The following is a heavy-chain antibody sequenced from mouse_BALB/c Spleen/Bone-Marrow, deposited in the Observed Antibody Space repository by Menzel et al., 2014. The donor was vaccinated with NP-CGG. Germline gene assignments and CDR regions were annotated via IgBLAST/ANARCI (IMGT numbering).Heavy chain of an antibody. CDR1: GFAFSNYD. V-gene: IGHV5-12-1*01. CDR2: ISSGGGST. D-gene: IGHD1-1*01. J-gene: IGHJ4*01. CDR3: ARHDSYCYYAMVY. Sequence: EVMLVESGGGLVKPGGSLKLSCAASGFAFSNYDMSWVRQTPEKRLEWVAYISSGGGSTYSPDTVKGRFTISRDNAKNTLYLQMSSLKSEDTAMYYCARHDSYCYYAMVYWGQGTSVTGSS.